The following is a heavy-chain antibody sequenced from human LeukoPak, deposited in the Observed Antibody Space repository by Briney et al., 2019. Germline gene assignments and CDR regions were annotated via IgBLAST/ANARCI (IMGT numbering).Heavy chain of an antibody. CDR2: IYYSGST. Sequence: SETLSLTCTVSGGSISSSSYYWGWIRQPPGKGLEWIGSIYYSGSTYYNPSLKSRVTISVDTSKNQFSLKLSSVTAADTAVYYCAGDLVNTWELRGMFDYWGQGTLVTVSS. CDR1: GGSISSSSYY. D-gene: IGHD1-26*01. V-gene: IGHV4-39*07. CDR3: AGDLVNTWELRGMFDY. J-gene: IGHJ4*02.